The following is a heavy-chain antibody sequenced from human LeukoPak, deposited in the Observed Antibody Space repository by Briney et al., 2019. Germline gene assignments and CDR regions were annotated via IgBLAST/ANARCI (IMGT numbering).Heavy chain of an antibody. D-gene: IGHD1-26*01. CDR3: ARHRYGGSYGLFDY. CDR1: GGTFSSYA. Sequence: SVKVSCKASGGTFSSYAISWVRQAPGQGLEWMGRIIPILGIANYAQKFQGRVTITADKSTSTAYMELSSLRSEDTAVYYCARHRYGGSYGLFDYWGQGTLVTVSS. J-gene: IGHJ4*02. CDR2: IIPILGIA. V-gene: IGHV1-69*04.